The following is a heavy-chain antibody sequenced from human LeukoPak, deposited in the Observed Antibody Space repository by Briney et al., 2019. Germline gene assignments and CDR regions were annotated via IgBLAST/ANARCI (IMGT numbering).Heavy chain of an antibody. Sequence: SQTLSLTCAISGDSVSSNSAAWIWIRQSPSRGLEWLGRTYYRSKWYTEYAVSVKSRIAINPDTSKNQFSLQLSSVNPEDTAVYYCARLGSGSNYWGQGTLVTVSS. CDR1: GDSVSSNSAA. CDR3: ARLGSGSNY. V-gene: IGHV6-1*01. D-gene: IGHD3-10*01. CDR2: TYYRSKWYT. J-gene: IGHJ4*02.